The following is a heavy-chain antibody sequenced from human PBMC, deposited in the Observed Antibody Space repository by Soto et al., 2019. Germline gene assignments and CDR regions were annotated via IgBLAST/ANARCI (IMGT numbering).Heavy chain of an antibody. CDR2: ISYDESDK. Sequence: PGGSLRLSCAASGFTFSNYAMHWVRQAPGKGLEWVALISYDESDKYYADSVKGRFTISRDNSKNTLYLQMDSLRAEDTAVFFCARGRQRTYRFGLNVPMTSYHGLDVWGQGTTVTVSS. V-gene: IGHV3-30-3*01. D-gene: IGHD6-25*01. J-gene: IGHJ6*02. CDR1: GFTFSNYA. CDR3: ARGRQRTYRFGLNVPMTSYHGLDV.